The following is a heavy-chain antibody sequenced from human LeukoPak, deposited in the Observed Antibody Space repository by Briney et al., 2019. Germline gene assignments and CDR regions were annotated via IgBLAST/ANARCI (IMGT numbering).Heavy chain of an antibody. CDR1: GGSISSYY. Sequence: NSSETLSLTCAVYGGSISSYYWSWIRQPPGKGLEWIGYIYYSGSTNYNPSLKSRVTISVDTSKNQFSLKLSSVTAADTAVYYCARGGGIVGATYDYWGQGTLVTVSS. CDR3: ARGGGIVGATYDY. J-gene: IGHJ4*02. D-gene: IGHD1-26*01. V-gene: IGHV4-59*01. CDR2: IYYSGST.